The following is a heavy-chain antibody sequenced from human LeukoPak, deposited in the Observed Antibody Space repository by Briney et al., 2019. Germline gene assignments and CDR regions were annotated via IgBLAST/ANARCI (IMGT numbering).Heavy chain of an antibody. Sequence: ASVKVSCKASGYTFTSYGISWVRQAPGRGLEWMGWISAYNGNTNYAQKLQGRVTMTTDTSTSTAYMELRSLRSDDTAVYYCARTIVVVPAASLGYWGQGTLVTVSS. CDR2: ISAYNGNT. CDR1: GYTFTSYG. J-gene: IGHJ4*02. CDR3: ARTIVVVPAASLGY. V-gene: IGHV1-18*01. D-gene: IGHD2-2*01.